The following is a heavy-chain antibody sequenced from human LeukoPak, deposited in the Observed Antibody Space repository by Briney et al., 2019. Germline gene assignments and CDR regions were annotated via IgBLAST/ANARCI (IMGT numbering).Heavy chain of an antibody. CDR1: GFTVSSNY. J-gene: IGHJ4*02. V-gene: IGHV3-53*01. CDR2: ISSGGST. CDR3: ARVEAAPGYFDY. D-gene: IGHD6-13*01. Sequence: PGGSLRLSCAASGFTVSSNYMSWVRQAPGKGLEWVSVISSGGSTDYADSVKGRFTISRDNSKNPLYLQMNSLRAEDTAVYYCARVEAAPGYFDYWGQGTLVTVSS.